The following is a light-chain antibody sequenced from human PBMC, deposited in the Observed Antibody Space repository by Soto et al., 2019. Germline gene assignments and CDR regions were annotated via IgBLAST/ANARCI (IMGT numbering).Light chain of an antibody. V-gene: IGKV1-5*01. CDR1: QDINRW. Sequence: GDRFTITCRASQDINRWLAWYQQKPGKAPKILIYNADTLESGVPSRFSGSGYGTEFILTISSLQPDDSATYYCQQFSLYWAFGQGTKVDIK. CDR3: QQFSLYWA. J-gene: IGKJ1*01. CDR2: NAD.